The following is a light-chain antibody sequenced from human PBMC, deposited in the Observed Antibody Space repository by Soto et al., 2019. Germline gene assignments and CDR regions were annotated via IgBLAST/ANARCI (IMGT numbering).Light chain of an antibody. Sequence: DIQMTQSPSTLSASVGDRVTITCRASQSISSWLAWYQQKPGKAPKLLIYDASSLESGVPSRFSGSGSGTEFTLTISSLQPDDFATYYCQQYNSYSPFGQVTKLEIK. V-gene: IGKV1-5*01. CDR1: QSISSW. CDR2: DAS. J-gene: IGKJ2*01. CDR3: QQYNSYSP.